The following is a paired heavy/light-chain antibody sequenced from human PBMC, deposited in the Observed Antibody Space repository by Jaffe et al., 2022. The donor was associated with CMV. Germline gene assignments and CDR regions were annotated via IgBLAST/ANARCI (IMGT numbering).Heavy chain of an antibody. D-gene: IGHD3-3*01. Sequence: QLQLQESGPGLVKPSETLSLTCTVSGGSISTSDYYWAWIRQRPGEGLEWIGNIFYRGNTYSNPSLKSRVTISVDTSKNQFSLRLISVTGADTALYFCARRGIFPSALWGGYNYQRPTNTYFDSWGQGMLVTVSS. CDR2: IFYRGNT. CDR3: ARRGIFPSALWGGYNYQRPTNTYFDS. CDR1: GGSISTSDYY. J-gene: IGHJ4*02. V-gene: IGHV4-39*01.
Light chain of an antibody. CDR1: QSINNW. J-gene: IGKJ1*01. Sequence: DIQMTQSPSSLSASVGDRVTISCRASQSINNWLAWYQQKPGKAPKLLISKASTLETGVPSRFSGSGSGTEFTLTISSLQPDDFATYYCQQYNSHSSMFGPGTKVEIK. V-gene: IGKV1-5*03. CDR2: KAS. CDR3: QQYNSHSSM.